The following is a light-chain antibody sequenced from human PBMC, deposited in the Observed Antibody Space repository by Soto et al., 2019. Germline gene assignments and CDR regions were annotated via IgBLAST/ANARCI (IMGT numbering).Light chain of an antibody. V-gene: IGLV2-14*01. Sequence: QSALTQPASVSGSPGQSITISCTGTSSDVGAYNYVSWYQQYPGKAPKLMIYEVTNRPSGVSNRFSGSKSGNTASLTISGLQPEDEADYYCNSYTPTTVVFGTGTKLTVL. J-gene: IGLJ1*01. CDR2: EVT. CDR3: NSYTPTTVV. CDR1: SSDVGAYNY.